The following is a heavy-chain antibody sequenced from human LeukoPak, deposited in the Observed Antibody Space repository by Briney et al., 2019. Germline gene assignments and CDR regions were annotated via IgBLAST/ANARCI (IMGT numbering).Heavy chain of an antibody. J-gene: IGHJ3*02. CDR2: IRSKANSYAT. Sequence: PGGSLRLSCAASGFTFSGSAMHWVRQASGKGLEWVGRIRSKANSYATAYAASVKGRFTISRDNSKNTLYLQMNSLRAEDTAVYYCRVSYYDSSGSNAFDIWGQGTMVTVSS. CDR3: RVSYYDSSGSNAFDI. D-gene: IGHD3-22*01. V-gene: IGHV3-73*01. CDR1: GFTFSGSA.